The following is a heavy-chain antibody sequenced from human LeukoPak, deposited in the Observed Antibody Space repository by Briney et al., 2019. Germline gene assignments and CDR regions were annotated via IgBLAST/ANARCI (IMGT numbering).Heavy chain of an antibody. Sequence: ASVKVSCKASGYTFTGYYIHWVRQAPGQGLEWMGIINPSGGSTSYAQKFQGRVTMTRDTSTSTVYMELRSLRSDDTAVYYCARDKGWSSIAARPRYFDYWGQGTLVTVSS. CDR1: GYTFTGYY. V-gene: IGHV1-46*01. CDR3: ARDKGWSSIAARPRYFDY. CDR2: INPSGGST. D-gene: IGHD6-6*01. J-gene: IGHJ4*02.